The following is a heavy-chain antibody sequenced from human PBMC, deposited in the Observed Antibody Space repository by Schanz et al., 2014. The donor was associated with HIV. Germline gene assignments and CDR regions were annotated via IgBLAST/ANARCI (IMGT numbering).Heavy chain of an antibody. CDR1: GFTFSNYA. V-gene: IGHV3-33*06. D-gene: IGHD6-13*01. CDR3: AKEEQQLGGVGGYHFDY. CDR2: IWNDGTSK. Sequence: QVHLVESGGGVVQPGTSLRLSCAASGFTFSNYAIHWVRQAPGKGLEGVTLIWNDGTSKYYADSVKGRFTISRDISKNTLYLQMNSLRAEDTAVYYCAKEEQQLGGVGGYHFDYWGQGTLVTVSS. J-gene: IGHJ4*02.